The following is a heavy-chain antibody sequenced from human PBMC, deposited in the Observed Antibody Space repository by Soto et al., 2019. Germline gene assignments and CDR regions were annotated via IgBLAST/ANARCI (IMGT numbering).Heavy chain of an antibody. D-gene: IGHD1-26*01. Sequence: GGSLRLSCAASGFTFDDYAMHWVRQVPGKGLEWVSGINWNSGSIGYGDSVKGRFAISRDNAKNSLHLQMNSLSAEDTAFYYCVKDESIDWYSGHFRHWGQGTLVTVSS. CDR2: INWNSGSI. CDR1: GFTFDDYA. CDR3: VKDESIDWYSGHFRH. J-gene: IGHJ1*01. V-gene: IGHV3-9*01.